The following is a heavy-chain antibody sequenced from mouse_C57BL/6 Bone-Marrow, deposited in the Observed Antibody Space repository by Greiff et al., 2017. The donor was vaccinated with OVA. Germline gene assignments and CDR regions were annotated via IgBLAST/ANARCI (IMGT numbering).Heavy chain of an antibody. Sequence: QVPLQQPEAELVRPGTSVKLSCKASGYTFTSYWMPWVKQRPGQGLEWIGAIDPSDSYTNYNQKFKGKATLTVDTSSSTAYMQLSSLTSEDSAVYYCGGGGSWCAYWGQGTLVTVSA. V-gene: IGHV1-59*01. CDR3: GGGGSWCAY. CDR2: IDPSDSYT. D-gene: IGHD1-1*02. CDR1: GYTFTSYW. J-gene: IGHJ3*01.